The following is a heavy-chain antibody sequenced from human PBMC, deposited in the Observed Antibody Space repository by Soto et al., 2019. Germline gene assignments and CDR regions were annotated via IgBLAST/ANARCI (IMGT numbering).Heavy chain of an antibody. V-gene: IGHV4-39*01. Sequence: SETLSLTCTVSCGSISSSSYYWGWIRQPPGKGLEWIGSIYYSGSTYYNPSLKSRVTISVDTSKNQFSLKLSSVTAADTAVYYCARHGADYDILTGFYYYGMDVWGQGTTVTVSS. CDR2: IYYSGST. J-gene: IGHJ6*02. CDR3: ARHGADYDILTGFYYYGMDV. D-gene: IGHD3-9*01. CDR1: CGSISSSSYY.